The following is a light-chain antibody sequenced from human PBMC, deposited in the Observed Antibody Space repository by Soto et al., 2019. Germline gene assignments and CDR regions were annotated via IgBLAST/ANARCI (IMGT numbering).Light chain of an antibody. CDR2: GAS. CDR3: QQYGSSPVT. Sequence: EIVLTQSPGTLSLSPGERATLSCRASQSVSSSYLAWYQQKPGQAPRLLFYGASSRATGIPDRFSGSGSGTDFTLTISRLEPEDFAVYYCQQYGSSPVTFGQGTKLEIK. CDR1: QSVSSSY. V-gene: IGKV3-20*01. J-gene: IGKJ2*01.